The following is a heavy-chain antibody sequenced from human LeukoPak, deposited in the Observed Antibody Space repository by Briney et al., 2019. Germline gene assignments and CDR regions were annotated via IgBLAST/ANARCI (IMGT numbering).Heavy chain of an antibody. V-gene: IGHV4-59*01. Sequence: SETLSLTCTVSGGSFSSYYWRWIRQPPGKGLEWIGYIYYSGTTNYNPSLRSRVTISVDTSKTQFSLKLNSVTAADTAVYYCARAVGYCTNGVCYSGPGYYYYMDVWGKGTTVTVSS. CDR1: GGSFSSYY. CDR3: ARAVGYCTNGVCYSGPGYYYYMDV. J-gene: IGHJ6*03. CDR2: IYYSGTT. D-gene: IGHD2-8*01.